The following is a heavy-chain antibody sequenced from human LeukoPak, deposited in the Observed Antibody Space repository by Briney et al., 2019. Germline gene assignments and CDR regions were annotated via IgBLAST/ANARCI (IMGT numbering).Heavy chain of an antibody. D-gene: IGHD1-20*01. V-gene: IGHV1-2*02. CDR3: AREDNWNRNAFDI. Sequence: SVKVSCKASGYTFTGYYMHWVRQAPGQGLEWMGWINPNSGGTNYAQKFQGRVTMTRDTSISTAYMELSRLRSDDTAVYYCAREDNWNRNAFDIWGQGTMVTVSS. CDR2: INPNSGGT. J-gene: IGHJ3*02. CDR1: GYTFTGYY.